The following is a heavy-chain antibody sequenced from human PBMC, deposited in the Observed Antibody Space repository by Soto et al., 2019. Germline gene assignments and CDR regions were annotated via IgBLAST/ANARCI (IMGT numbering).Heavy chain of an antibody. CDR3: ARHSSGWPEKNNWFDP. J-gene: IGHJ5*02. V-gene: IGHV4-59*08. CDR1: GGSISSYY. D-gene: IGHD6-19*01. CDR2: IYYSGST. Sequence: QVQLQESGPGLVKPSETLSLTCTVSGGSISSYYWSWIRQPPGKGLEWIGYIYYSGSTNYNPSLKSRVTISVDTSKNQFSLKLSSVTAADTAVYYCARHSSGWPEKNNWFDPWGQGTLVTVSS.